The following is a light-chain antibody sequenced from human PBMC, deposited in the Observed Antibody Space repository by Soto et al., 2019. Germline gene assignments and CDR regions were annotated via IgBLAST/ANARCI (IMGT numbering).Light chain of an antibody. V-gene: IGKV1-33*01. CDR2: DAS. Sequence: IQRTHSPASLSASVLDRVSITFQSMQGIVDWLSLYQQKPGKAPNLIIYDASNSETGVPSRFSGSGSGTDFTFTISSLQPEDIATYYCQQYDNLPFTFGQGTRLEIK. CDR1: QGIVDW. J-gene: IGKJ5*01. CDR3: QQYDNLPFT.